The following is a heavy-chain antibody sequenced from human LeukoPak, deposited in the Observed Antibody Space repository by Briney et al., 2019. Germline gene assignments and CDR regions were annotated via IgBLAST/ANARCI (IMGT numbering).Heavy chain of an antibody. CDR2: ISSSSSYI. Sequence: GGSLRLSCAASRFTFSSYTMNWVRQAPGKGLEWVSSISSSSSYIYYADSVKGRFTISRDNAKNSLYLQMNSLRAEDTAVYYCARVSSSSFHFDYWGQGTLVTVSS. CDR3: ARVSSSSFHFDY. J-gene: IGHJ4*02. D-gene: IGHD6-13*01. V-gene: IGHV3-21*04. CDR1: RFTFSSYT.